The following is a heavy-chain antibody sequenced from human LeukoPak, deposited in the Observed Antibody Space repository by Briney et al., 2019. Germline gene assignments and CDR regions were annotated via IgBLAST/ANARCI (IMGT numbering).Heavy chain of an antibody. CDR1: GFTFSSHS. D-gene: IGHD5-12*01. V-gene: IGHV3-15*07. Sequence: GRSLRLSCAASGFTFSSHSMNWVRQAPGKGLEWVGRIKSKTDGGTTDYAAPVKGRFTISRDDSKNTLYLQMNSLKTEDTAVYYCTTDVVATGFDYWGQGTLVTVSS. J-gene: IGHJ4*02. CDR2: IKSKTDGGTT. CDR3: TTDVVATGFDY.